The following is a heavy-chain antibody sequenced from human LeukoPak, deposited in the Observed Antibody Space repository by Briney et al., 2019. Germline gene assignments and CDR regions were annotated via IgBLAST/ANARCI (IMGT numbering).Heavy chain of an antibody. V-gene: IGHV1-46*01. J-gene: IGHJ3*02. CDR3: ARDQMGLSVPAVAGDAFDI. CDR2: INPSGGST. Sequence: ASVKVSCKASGYTFTSYYMHWVRQAPGQGLEWMGIINPSGGSTSYAQKFQGRVTMTRDMSTSTVYMELSSLRSEDTAVYYCARDQMGLSVPAVAGDAFDIWGQGTMVTVSS. CDR1: GYTFTSYY. D-gene: IGHD2-15*01.